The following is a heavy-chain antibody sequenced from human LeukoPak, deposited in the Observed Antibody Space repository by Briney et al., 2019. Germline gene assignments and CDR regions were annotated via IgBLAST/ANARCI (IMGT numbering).Heavy chain of an antibody. J-gene: IGHJ4*02. CDR1: GFTFSSYS. D-gene: IGHD2-8*02. Sequence: GGSLRLSCAASGFTFSSYSMNWVRQAPGKGLEWVSSISSSSSYIYYADLVKGRFTISRDNAKNSLYLQMNSLRAEDTAVYYCARVSGGYPLYYFDYWGQGTLVTVSS. CDR2: ISSSSSYI. V-gene: IGHV3-21*01. CDR3: ARVSGGYPLYYFDY.